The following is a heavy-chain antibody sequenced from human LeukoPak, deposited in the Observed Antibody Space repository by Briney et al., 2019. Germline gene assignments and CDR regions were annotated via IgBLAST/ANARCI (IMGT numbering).Heavy chain of an antibody. J-gene: IGHJ6*02. CDR3: ARDGTQHYDILTGRYYYYGMDV. Sequence: SVKVSCKASGYTFSSYAISWVRQAPGQGLEWMGGIIPIFGTANYAQKFQGRVTITADESTSTAYMELSSLRSEDTAVYYCARDGTQHYDILTGRYYYYGMDVWGQGTTVTVSS. CDR2: IIPIFGTA. D-gene: IGHD3-9*01. CDR1: GYTFSSYA. V-gene: IGHV1-69*13.